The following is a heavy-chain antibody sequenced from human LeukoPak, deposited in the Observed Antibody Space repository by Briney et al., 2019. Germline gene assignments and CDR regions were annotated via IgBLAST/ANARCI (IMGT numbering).Heavy chain of an antibody. V-gene: IGHV1-69*02. J-gene: IGHJ4*02. CDR3: ARGYCSSSSCSLPFIL. CDR1: GGTFSSYT. D-gene: IGHD2-2*01. Sequence: GASVKVSCKASGGTFSSYTISWVRQAPGQGLEWMGMIIPILGIANYAQKFQGRVTITADKSTSTAYMELSSLRSEDTAVYYCARGYCSSSSCSLPFILWGQGTLVTVSS. CDR2: IIPILGIA.